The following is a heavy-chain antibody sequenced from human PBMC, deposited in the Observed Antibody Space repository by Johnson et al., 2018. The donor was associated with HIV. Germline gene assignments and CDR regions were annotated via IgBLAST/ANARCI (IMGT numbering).Heavy chain of an antibody. CDR1: GFTFSDYY. D-gene: IGHD6-6*01. CDR2: ISSSGSTI. Sequence: QVQLVESGGGLVQPGGSLRLSCAASGFTFSDYYMTWIRQAPGKGLEWVSYISSSGSTIYYADSVKGRFTISRDNAKNSLYLQMNSLRAEDTAVYYCASSGEEQLPRFAFDIWGQGTMVTVSS. V-gene: IGHV3-11*01. J-gene: IGHJ3*02. CDR3: ASSGEEQLPRFAFDI.